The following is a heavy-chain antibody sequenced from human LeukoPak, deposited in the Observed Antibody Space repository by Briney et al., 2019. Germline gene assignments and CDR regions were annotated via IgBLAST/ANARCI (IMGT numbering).Heavy chain of an antibody. CDR1: GFTFSTYS. J-gene: IGHJ5*02. CDR3: ARAGNYYGRHTNWFDP. CDR2: ISSSSDYI. Sequence: GGSLRLSCAASGFTFSTYSMNWVRQAPGKGLEWVSSISSSSDYIYYADSVKGRFTISRDNAKNSLYLQMNSLRAEDTAVYYCARAGNYYGRHTNWFDPWGQGTLVTVSS. D-gene: IGHD3-10*01. V-gene: IGHV3-21*01.